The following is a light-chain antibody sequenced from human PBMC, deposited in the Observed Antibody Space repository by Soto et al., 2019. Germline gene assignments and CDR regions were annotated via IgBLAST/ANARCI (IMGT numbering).Light chain of an antibody. CDR1: SSNIGAGYD. CDR2: GNS. CDR3: QSYDTSLSGFVV. Sequence: QSVLTQSPSVSGAPGQRVTISCTGSSSNIGAGYDVQWYQQLPGAAPKLLIYGNSNRPSGVPDRFSGSKSGTSASLAITGLQAEDEPDYYCQSYDTSLSGFVVFGGGTKLTVL. J-gene: IGLJ2*01. V-gene: IGLV1-40*01.